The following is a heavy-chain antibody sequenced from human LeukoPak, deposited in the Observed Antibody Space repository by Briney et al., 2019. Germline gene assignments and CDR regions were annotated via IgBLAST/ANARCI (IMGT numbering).Heavy chain of an antibody. D-gene: IGHD3-16*02. J-gene: IGHJ4*02. CDR1: GGSISSGSYY. CDR2: IYTNGST. Sequence: SETLSLTCTVSGGSISSGSYYWSWIRQPAGKGLEWIGRIYTNGSTNYNPSLKSRVTMSGDTSKNQFSLKLSSVTAADTAVYFCARGLRYDYVWGSYRYYFDQWGQGTLVTVSS. V-gene: IGHV4-61*02. CDR3: ARGLRYDYVWGSYRYYFDQ.